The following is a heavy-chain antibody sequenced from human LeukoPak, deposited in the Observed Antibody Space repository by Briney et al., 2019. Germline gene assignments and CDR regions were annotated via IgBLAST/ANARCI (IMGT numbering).Heavy chain of an antibody. CDR1: GFTFTSYT. CDR2: ISSSSSDI. J-gene: IGHJ6*02. Sequence: TAGGSPRLSCATSGFTFTSYTMNWVRQAPGKGLEWVSSISSSSSDISYADSVKGRFAISRDNAKNLVYVQMSSLRAEDTAVYFCAREMNDRELDFFYGMDVWGQGTTVTVSS. D-gene: IGHD1-1*01. V-gene: IGHV3-21*01. CDR3: AREMNDRELDFFYGMDV.